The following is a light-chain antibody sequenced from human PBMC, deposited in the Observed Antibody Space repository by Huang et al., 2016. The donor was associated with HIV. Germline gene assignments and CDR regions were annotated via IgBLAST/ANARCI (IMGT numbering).Light chain of an antibody. CDR2: GAS. CDR3: QHYGTSRA. V-gene: IGKV3-20*01. CDR1: QSVYNRY. J-gene: IGKJ1*01. Sequence: EIVLTQSPGTLSLSPGERATLSCRASQSVYNRYLAWYQQKPGQAPRRLIYGASSRARGIPDRFSGSGSGTDFTLTISRLEPEDFAVYFCQHYGTSRAFGQGTKVEIK.